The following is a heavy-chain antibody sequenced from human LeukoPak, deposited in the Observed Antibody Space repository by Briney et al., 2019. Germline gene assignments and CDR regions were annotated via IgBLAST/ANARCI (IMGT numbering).Heavy chain of an antibody. V-gene: IGHV1-46*01. CDR2: INPNSGST. CDR1: GYTFTSNY. Sequence: ASVKVSCKASGYTFTSNYMHWVRQAPGQGLEWMGIINPNSGSTSYAQKFQGRVTMTRDTSTSTVYMELSSLRSEDTAVYYCAREEGQWLINYWGQGSLVTVSS. D-gene: IGHD6-19*01. J-gene: IGHJ4*02. CDR3: AREEGQWLINY.